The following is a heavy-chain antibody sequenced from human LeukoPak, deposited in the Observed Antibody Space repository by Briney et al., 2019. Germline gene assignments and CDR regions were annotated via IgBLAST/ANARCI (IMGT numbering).Heavy chain of an antibody. J-gene: IGHJ3*02. Sequence: LAGGSLRLSCAASGFTFSSYWMHWVRQAPGKGLVWVSRINSDVSTTTYADSVKGRFTISRDNAKNTLYLQMNSLGAEDTAVYYCARRGAVANAFDIWGLGTMVTVSS. CDR3: ARRGAVANAFDI. CDR1: GFTFSSYW. V-gene: IGHV3-74*01. D-gene: IGHD6-19*01. CDR2: INSDVSTT.